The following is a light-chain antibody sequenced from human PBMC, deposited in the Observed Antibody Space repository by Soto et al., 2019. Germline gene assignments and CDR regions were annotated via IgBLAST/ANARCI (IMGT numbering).Light chain of an antibody. J-gene: IGKJ1*01. V-gene: IGKV1-9*01. CDR2: AAS. CDR1: QGISSY. Sequence: IQLTQSPSSLSASVGDRVTITCRASQGISSYLAWYQQKPGKAPKLLIYAASTLQSGVPSRFSGSGSGTDFTLTISSLQPEDFATYYCIQHNDYPQTFGQGTKVDIK. CDR3: IQHNDYPQT.